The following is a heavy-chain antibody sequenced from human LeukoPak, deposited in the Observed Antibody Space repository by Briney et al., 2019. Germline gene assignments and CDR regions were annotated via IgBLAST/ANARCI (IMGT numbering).Heavy chain of an antibody. CDR3: ARVVIVATIGAFDI. V-gene: IGHV4-39*01. CDR1: GGSIRSSYYY. Sequence: SETLSLTCTVSGGSIRSSYYYWGWIRQPPGKGLEWIGSIYDSGSTYYNPSLKSRVTISVDTSKNQFSLKLNSVTAADTAVYYCARVVIVATIGAFDIWGQGTMVTVSS. D-gene: IGHD5-12*01. CDR2: IYDSGST. J-gene: IGHJ3*02.